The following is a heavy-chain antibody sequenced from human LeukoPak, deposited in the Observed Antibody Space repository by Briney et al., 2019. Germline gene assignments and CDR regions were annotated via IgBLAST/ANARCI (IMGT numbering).Heavy chain of an antibody. D-gene: IGHD3-10*01. V-gene: IGHV4-4*07. J-gene: IGHJ4*02. Sequence: PSETLSLTCTVSGGSIGTYYWSWIRQPAGKGLGWIGRIYTSGNTKYNPSLKSRVTISVDTSKNQFSLNLTSLTAADTAIYYCARDSGRRGYPEYSFDYWGQGTLVTVSS. CDR1: GGSIGTYY. CDR2: IYTSGNT. CDR3: ARDSGRRGYPEYSFDY.